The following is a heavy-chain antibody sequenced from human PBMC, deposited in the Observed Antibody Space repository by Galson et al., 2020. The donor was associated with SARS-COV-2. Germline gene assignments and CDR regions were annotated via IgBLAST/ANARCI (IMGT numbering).Heavy chain of an antibody. CDR1: GFTFSSYG. CDR2: IWYDGSNK. CDR3: AREGEVTAIPSFDY. J-gene: IGHJ4*02. Sequence: GGSLRLSCAASGFTFSSYGMHWVRQAPGKGLEWVAVIWYDGSNKYYADSVKGRFTIPRDNSKNTLYLQMNSLRAEDTAVYYCAREGEVTAIPSFDYWGRGTLVTVSS. V-gene: IGHV3-33*01. D-gene: IGHD2-21*02.